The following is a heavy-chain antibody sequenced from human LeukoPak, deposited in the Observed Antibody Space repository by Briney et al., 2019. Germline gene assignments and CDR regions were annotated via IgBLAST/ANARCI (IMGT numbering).Heavy chain of an antibody. CDR1: GFTSTNYA. CDR2: LIGSSGST. CDR3: SKGAYDSIEIGYFDS. D-gene: IGHD5-12*01. Sequence: GGSLRLSCAASGFTSTNYAMNWVRQAPGKGVEGVSVLIGSSGSTDYADSVNGRFTISRDNSTNTVFLQINSLRAEDTAIYFLSKGAYDSIEIGYFDSWGQGTLVTVSS. V-gene: IGHV3-23*01. J-gene: IGHJ4*02.